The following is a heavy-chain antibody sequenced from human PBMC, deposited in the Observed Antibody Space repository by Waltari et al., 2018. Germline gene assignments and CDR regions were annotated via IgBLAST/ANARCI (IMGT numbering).Heavy chain of an antibody. CDR1: GYTLTDLY. V-gene: IGHV1-24*01. CDR3: ATWNLGIAAAGTRVEYWFDP. D-gene: IGHD6-13*01. Sequence: QVQLVQSGAEVKKPGASVKVSCKVSGYTLTDLYMHWVRQAPGKGLEWMGGFDPEDGEKIYAQKFQGRVTMTEDTSTDTAYMELSSLRSEDTAVYYCATWNLGIAAAGTRVEYWFDPWGQGTLVTVSS. J-gene: IGHJ5*02. CDR2: FDPEDGEK.